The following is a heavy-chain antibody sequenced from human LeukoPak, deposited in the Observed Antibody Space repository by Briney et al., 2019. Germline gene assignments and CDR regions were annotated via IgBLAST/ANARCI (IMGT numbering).Heavy chain of an antibody. J-gene: IGHJ4*02. V-gene: IGHV1-2*02. CDR3: ARDGRFAAYEPDY. D-gene: IGHD1-26*01. CDR1: GYTFTGYY. Sequence: ASVKVSCKASGYTFTGYYMHWVRQAPGQGLEWMGWINPNSGGTNYAQKFQGRVTMTRDTSISTACMELSRLRSDDTAVYYCARDGRFAAYEPDYWGQGTLVTVSS. CDR2: INPNSGGT.